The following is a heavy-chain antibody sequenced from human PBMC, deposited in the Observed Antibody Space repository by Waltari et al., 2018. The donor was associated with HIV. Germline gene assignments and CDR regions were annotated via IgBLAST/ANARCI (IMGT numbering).Heavy chain of an antibody. J-gene: IGHJ2*01. CDR1: GGSIRSGSYY. D-gene: IGHD5-18*01. V-gene: IGHV4-61*02. CDR2: IYTSGTT. Sequence: QVQLQESGPRLVKPSQTLSLTCTVSGGSIRSGSYYWRWIRQPAGKGLEWIGRIYTSGTTTNNPSLKSRVTISIDTSKNQFSLNLSSVTAADTAVYYCVRDVGVQGWLNDIWNFDVWGRGTLVTVSS. CDR3: VRDVGVQGWLNDIWNFDV.